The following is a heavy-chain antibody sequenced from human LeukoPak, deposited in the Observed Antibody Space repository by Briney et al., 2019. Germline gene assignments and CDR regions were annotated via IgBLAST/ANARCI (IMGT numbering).Heavy chain of an antibody. J-gene: IGHJ5*02. Sequence: SETLSLTCTVSGGSISSSINYWAWIRQPPGTGLEWIATTKYGASTFYNPSLRSRVTISVDTSTNQFSLKVNSVTAADTAVYYCARLGYGNGRVNWFDPWGQGNLVTVSS. CDR3: ARLGYGNGRVNWFDP. V-gene: IGHV4-39*01. D-gene: IGHD5-18*01. CDR1: GGSISSSINY. CDR2: TKYGAST.